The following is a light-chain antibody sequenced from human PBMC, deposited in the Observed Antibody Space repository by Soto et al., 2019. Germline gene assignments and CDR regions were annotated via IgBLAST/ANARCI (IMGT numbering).Light chain of an antibody. Sequence: QSALTQPPSASGSPGQSVTISCTGTSSDVGGYNYVSWYQQHSGKAPKLMIYEVSKRPSGVPDRFSGSKSSNTASLIVSGLQAEDEADYYCSSYAGSNNYVFGTGTKLTVL. CDR2: EVS. CDR1: SSDVGGYNY. V-gene: IGLV2-8*01. J-gene: IGLJ1*01. CDR3: SSYAGSNNYV.